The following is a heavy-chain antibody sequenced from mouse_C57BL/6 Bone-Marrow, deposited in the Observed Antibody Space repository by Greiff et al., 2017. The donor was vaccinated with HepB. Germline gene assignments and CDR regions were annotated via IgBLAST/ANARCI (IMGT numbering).Heavy chain of an antibody. Sequence: QVQLQQPGAELVKPGASVKMSCKASGYTFTSYWITWVKQRPGQGLEWIGDIYPGSGSTNYNEKFKSKATLTVDKSSSTAYMQLSSLTSEDSAVYYCGPGRYYFDYWGQGTTLTVSS. CDR2: IYPGSGST. J-gene: IGHJ2*01. CDR1: GYTFTSYW. V-gene: IGHV1-55*01. CDR3: GPGRYYFDY.